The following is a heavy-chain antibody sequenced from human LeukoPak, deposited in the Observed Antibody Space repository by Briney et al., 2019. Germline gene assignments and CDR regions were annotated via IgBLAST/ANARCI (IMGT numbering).Heavy chain of an antibody. CDR2: TSYDGTNK. Sequence: GRSLRLSCAASGFTFSSYAIHWVRQAPGKGLECVAVTSYDGTNKYYGDSVKGRFTISRDNSKNTLYLQMNSLRAEDTAVYYCARSGYDDFFYYAMDVWGQGTTVTVSS. D-gene: IGHD5-12*01. CDR1: GFTFSSYA. J-gene: IGHJ6*02. CDR3: ARSGYDDFFYYAMDV. V-gene: IGHV3-30-3*01.